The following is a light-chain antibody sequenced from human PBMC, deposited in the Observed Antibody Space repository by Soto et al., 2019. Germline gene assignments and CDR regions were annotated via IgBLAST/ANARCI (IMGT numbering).Light chain of an antibody. Sequence: QSALTQPASVSGSPGQSITISCTGTSSDVGSHNLVSWYQQHPGKAPKLMIYEVTKRPSGVSNRFSGSKSGNTASLTISGLQAEDDPDYYCCSYVGSSPTVIFGGGTKLTVL. CDR2: EVT. V-gene: IGLV2-23*02. J-gene: IGLJ2*01. CDR1: SSDVGSHNL. CDR3: CSYVGSSPTVI.